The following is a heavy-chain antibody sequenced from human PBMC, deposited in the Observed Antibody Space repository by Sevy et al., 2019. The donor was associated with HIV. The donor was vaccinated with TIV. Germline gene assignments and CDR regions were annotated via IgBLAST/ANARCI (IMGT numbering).Heavy chain of an antibody. Sequence: SETLCLTCTVSGAAISSGGYYWTWIRQHPGKGLEWIGNIYHSGSSFYNPSLKGRVVMSVVTSKNQFSLNLTSLTAADTAVYYCARVPVGSSPYYYAIDVWGQGTSVTVSS. CDR2: IYHSGSS. V-gene: IGHV4-31*03. CDR3: ARVPVGSSPYYYAIDV. D-gene: IGHD6-6*01. J-gene: IGHJ6*02. CDR1: GAAISSGGYY.